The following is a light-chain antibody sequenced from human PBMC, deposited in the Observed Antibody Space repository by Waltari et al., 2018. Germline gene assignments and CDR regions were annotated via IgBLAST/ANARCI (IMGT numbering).Light chain of an antibody. Sequence: EIVLTQSPGTLSLSPGERATLSCRASQSVGKSLAWYQQRPGQAPRLLIYDASTRATGTPGRFSGSGFGTDLSLAISSLEPEDFAVYFCQHYVNLPVTFGQGTKVEI. J-gene: IGKJ1*01. CDR3: QHYVNLPVT. V-gene: IGKV3-20*01. CDR1: QSVGKS. CDR2: DAS.